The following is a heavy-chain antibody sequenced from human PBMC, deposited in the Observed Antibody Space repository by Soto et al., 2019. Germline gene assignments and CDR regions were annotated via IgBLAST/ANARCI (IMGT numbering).Heavy chain of an antibody. CDR1: GGSFSGYY. D-gene: IGHD3-22*01. Sequence: PSETLSLTCAVYGGSFSGYYWSWIRQPPGKGLEWIGEINHSGSTNYNPSLKSRVTISVDTSKNQFSLKLSSVTAADTAVYYCARAWAITMIVVARRWFDPWGKGTLVTVS. CDR2: INHSGST. CDR3: ARAWAITMIVVARRWFDP. V-gene: IGHV4-34*01. J-gene: IGHJ5*02.